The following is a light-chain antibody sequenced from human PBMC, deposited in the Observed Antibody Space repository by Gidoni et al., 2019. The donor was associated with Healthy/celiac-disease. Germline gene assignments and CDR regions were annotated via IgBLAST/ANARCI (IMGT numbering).Light chain of an antibody. Sequence: SYELTPPPSVSVSPGQTASIPCSGDKLGDKYACCYQQKPGQSHVLVIYQVSKRPAGIPERFSGSNSGNTATLTISGTQAMDEADYYCQAWDSSTAEVFGGGTKLTVL. V-gene: IGLV3-1*01. CDR1: KLGDKY. CDR3: QAWDSSTAEV. CDR2: QVS. J-gene: IGLJ2*01.